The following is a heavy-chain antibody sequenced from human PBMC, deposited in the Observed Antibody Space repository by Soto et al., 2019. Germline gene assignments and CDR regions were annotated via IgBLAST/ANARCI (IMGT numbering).Heavy chain of an antibody. CDR2: VHYSGTI. J-gene: IGHJ4*02. V-gene: IGHV4-31*03. CDR3: VRGADRYKCGF. D-gene: IGHD2-21*02. CDR1: GDSIINGIYY. Sequence: QVQVQESGPGLVKPSQTLSLTCTVSGDSIINGIYYWTWIRQHPGKGLEWIGHVHYSGTIYYNPSLRGRVTMSVDASKNQASLELSSVTVADTAVYYCVRGADRYKCGFWGQGTLVTVSS.